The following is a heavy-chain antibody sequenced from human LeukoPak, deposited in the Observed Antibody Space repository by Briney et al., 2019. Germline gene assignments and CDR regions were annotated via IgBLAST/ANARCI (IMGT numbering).Heavy chain of an antibody. Sequence: SGPTLVKPTQTLTLTCTFSGFSLSTSGVGVGWIRQPPGKALEWLALIYWNDDKRYSPSLKSRLTITKDTSKNQVVLTMTNMDPVDTATYYCARLPILAAAGKVVDYWGQGTLVTVSS. V-gene: IGHV2-5*01. CDR3: ARLPILAAAGKVVDY. D-gene: IGHD6-13*01. CDR1: GFSLSTSGVG. CDR2: IYWNDDK. J-gene: IGHJ4*02.